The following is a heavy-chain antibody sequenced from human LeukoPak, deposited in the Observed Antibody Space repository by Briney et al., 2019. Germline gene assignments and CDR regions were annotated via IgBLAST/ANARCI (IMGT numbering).Heavy chain of an antibody. CDR2: ISANGGTT. CDR3: ARGGSQPITMHVFDF. Sequence: GGSLRLSCAASGFTFSSCAMSWVRQAPGKGLEWVSIISANGGTTYYANSVKGRFSISRDNSKNTMSLQMNSLRVEDTAVYYCARGGSQPITMHVFDFWGQGTLVSVSS. D-gene: IGHD3-10*01. CDR1: GFTFSSCA. V-gene: IGHV3-23*01. J-gene: IGHJ4*02.